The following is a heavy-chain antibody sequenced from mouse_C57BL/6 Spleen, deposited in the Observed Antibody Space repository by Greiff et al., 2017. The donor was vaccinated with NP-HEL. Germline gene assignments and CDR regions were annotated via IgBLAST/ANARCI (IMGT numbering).Heavy chain of an antibody. CDR3: ASGYYYYYAMDY. D-gene: IGHD2-3*01. CDR2: ISSGSSTI. V-gene: IGHV5-17*01. J-gene: IGHJ4*01. CDR1: GFTFSDYG. Sequence: EVQRVESGGGLVKPGGSLKLSCAASGFTFSDYGMHWVRQAPEKGLEWVAYISSGSSTIYYADTVKGRFTISRDNAKNTLFLQMTSLRSEDTAMYYCASGYYYYYAMDYWGQGTSVTVSS.